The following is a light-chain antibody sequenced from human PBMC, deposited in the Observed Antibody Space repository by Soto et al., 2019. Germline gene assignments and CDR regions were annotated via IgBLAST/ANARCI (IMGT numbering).Light chain of an antibody. J-gene: IGLJ3*02. Sequence: QSVLTQPPSVSGAPGQGVTISCTGSSSNIGAGYGVHWYQQLPGTAPKLLIYGNSNRPSGVPDRFSGSKSGTSASLAITGLRAEDEADYYCQSYDSSLSGWVFGGGTKLTVL. V-gene: IGLV1-40*01. CDR3: QSYDSSLSGWV. CDR2: GNS. CDR1: SSNIGAGYG.